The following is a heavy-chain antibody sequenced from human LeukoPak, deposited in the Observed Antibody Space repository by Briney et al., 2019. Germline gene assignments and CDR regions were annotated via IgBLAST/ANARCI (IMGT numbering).Heavy chain of an antibody. J-gene: IGHJ5*02. Sequence: SETLSLTCAVYGGSFSGYYWSWIRQPPGKGLEWIGEINHSGSTNYNPSLKSRVTISVDTPKNQFSLKLSSVTAADTAVYYCSREAGIATAIVWFDPWGQGTLVAVSS. CDR3: SREAGIATAIVWFDP. CDR1: GGSFSGYY. D-gene: IGHD6-13*01. CDR2: INHSGST. V-gene: IGHV4-34*01.